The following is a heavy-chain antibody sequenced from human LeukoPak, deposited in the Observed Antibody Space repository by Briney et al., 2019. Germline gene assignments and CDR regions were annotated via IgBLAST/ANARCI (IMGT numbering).Heavy chain of an antibody. Sequence: PSETLSLTCTVSGGSISSYYWSWIRQPAGKGLEWIGRIYTSGSTNYNPSLKSRVTMSVDTSKNQFSLKLSSVTAADTAVYYCARVMGVSGTTWFDYWGQGTLVTVSS. CDR1: GGSISSYY. CDR2: IYTSGST. D-gene: IGHD1-7*01. V-gene: IGHV4-4*07. J-gene: IGHJ4*02. CDR3: ARVMGVSGTTWFDY.